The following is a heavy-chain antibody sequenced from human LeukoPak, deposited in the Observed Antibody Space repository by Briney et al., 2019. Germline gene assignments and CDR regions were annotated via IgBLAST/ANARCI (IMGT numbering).Heavy chain of an antibody. CDR1: GGSISSSSYY. Sequence: SGTLSLTCTVSGGSISSSSYYWGWIRQPPGKGLGWIGSIYYSGSTYYNPSLKSRVTISVDTSKNQFSLKLSSVTAADTAVYYCATFIVGATPFWGQGTLVTVSS. CDR3: ATFIVGATPF. V-gene: IGHV4-39*01. D-gene: IGHD1-26*01. J-gene: IGHJ4*02. CDR2: IYYSGST.